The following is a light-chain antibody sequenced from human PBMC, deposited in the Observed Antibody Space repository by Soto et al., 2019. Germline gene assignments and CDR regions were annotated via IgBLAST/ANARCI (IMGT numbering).Light chain of an antibody. CDR1: QSFSSSY. V-gene: IGKV3-20*01. J-gene: IGKJ2*01. CDR2: GAS. Sequence: EIVLTQSPGTLSLSPGERATLSCRASQSFSSSYLAWYQQKPGQAPRLLMYGASRRATGIPDRFSGSASGADFALTSSRLEPEDFAMYYCQHDGPPRYTFGQGTKLEIK. CDR3: QHDGPPRYT.